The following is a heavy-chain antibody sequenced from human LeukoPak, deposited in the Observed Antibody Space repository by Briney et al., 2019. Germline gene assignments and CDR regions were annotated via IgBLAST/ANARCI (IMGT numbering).Heavy chain of an antibody. J-gene: IGHJ4*02. Sequence: PSETLSLTCAVSGGSITSGNWWTWVRQSPGKGLEWIGEIHHGGTTNYNPSLKSRVTISVDTSKNQFSLKLSSVTAADTAVYYCARGALRYSSSAHIDYWGQGTLVTVSS. CDR1: GGSITSGNW. D-gene: IGHD6-6*01. CDR3: ARGALRYSSSAHIDY. CDR2: IHHGGTT. V-gene: IGHV4-4*02.